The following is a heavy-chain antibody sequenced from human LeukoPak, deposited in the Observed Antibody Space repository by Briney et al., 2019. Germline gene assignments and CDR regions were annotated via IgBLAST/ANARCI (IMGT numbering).Heavy chain of an antibody. CDR2: INHSGST. D-gene: IGHD6-13*01. J-gene: IGHJ4*02. CDR3: ARVKFLAAAGTKFDY. Sequence: SETLSRTCAVYGGSFSGYYWSWIRQPPGKGLEWIGEINHSGSTNYDPSLKSRVTISVDTSKNQFSLKLSSVTAADTAVYYCARVKFLAAAGTKFDYWGQGTLVTVSS. V-gene: IGHV4-34*01. CDR1: GGSFSGYY.